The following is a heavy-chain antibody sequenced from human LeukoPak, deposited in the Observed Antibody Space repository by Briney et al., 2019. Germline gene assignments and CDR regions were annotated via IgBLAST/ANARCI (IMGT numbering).Heavy chain of an antibody. J-gene: IGHJ4*02. V-gene: IGHV3-23*01. CDR1: GFTFNIFA. CDR2: ISGSGGST. CDR3: AKSRPYCSSTSCPIDY. Sequence: GGSLRLSCGASGFTFNIFAMSWVRQAPGKGLEWVSTISGSGGSTYYADSVKGRFTISRDDSKNTVYLQMNSLRAEDTAVYYCAKSRPYCSSTSCPIDYWGQGTLVTVSS. D-gene: IGHD2-2*01.